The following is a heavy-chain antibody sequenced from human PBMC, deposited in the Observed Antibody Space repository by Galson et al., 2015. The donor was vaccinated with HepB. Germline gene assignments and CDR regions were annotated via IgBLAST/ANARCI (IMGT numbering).Heavy chain of an antibody. D-gene: IGHD3-10*01. CDR2: IKQDGSEK. CDR3: AREGSVRYYGSGSYLDY. V-gene: IGHV3-7*03. Sequence: SLRLSCAASGFTFSSYWMSWVRQAPGKGLEWVANIKQDGSEKYYVDSVKGRFTISRDNAKNSLYLQMNSPRAEDTAVYYCAREGSVRYYGSGSYLDYWGQGTLVTVSS. J-gene: IGHJ4*02. CDR1: GFTFSSYW.